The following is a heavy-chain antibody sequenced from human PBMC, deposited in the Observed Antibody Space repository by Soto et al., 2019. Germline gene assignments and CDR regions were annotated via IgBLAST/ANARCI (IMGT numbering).Heavy chain of an antibody. D-gene: IGHD4-17*01. CDR2: IYPGDSDT. CDR3: AWVMPGYDYGDYSPFYYYYYMDV. V-gene: IGHV5-51*01. Sequence: PGESLKISCKGSGYSFTSYWIGWVRQMPGKGLEWMGIIYPGDSDTRYSPSFQGQVTISADKSISTAYLQWSSLKASDTAMYYCAWVMPGYDYGDYSPFYYYYYMDVWGKGTTVTVSS. J-gene: IGHJ6*03. CDR1: GYSFTSYW.